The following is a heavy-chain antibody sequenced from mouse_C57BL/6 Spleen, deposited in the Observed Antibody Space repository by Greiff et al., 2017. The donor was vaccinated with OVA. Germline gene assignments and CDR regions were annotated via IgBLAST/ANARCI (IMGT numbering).Heavy chain of an antibody. CDR3: ARLNYDGYYETY. CDR1: GYTFTSYG. V-gene: IGHV1-81*01. D-gene: IGHD2-3*01. CDR2: IYPRSGNT. J-gene: IGHJ3*01. Sequence: VQLQQSGAELARPGASVKLSCKASGYTFTSYGISWVKQRTGQGLEWIGEIYPRSGNTYYNEKFKGKATLTADKSSSTAYMELRSLTSEDSAVYFCARLNYDGYYETYWGQGTLVTVSA.